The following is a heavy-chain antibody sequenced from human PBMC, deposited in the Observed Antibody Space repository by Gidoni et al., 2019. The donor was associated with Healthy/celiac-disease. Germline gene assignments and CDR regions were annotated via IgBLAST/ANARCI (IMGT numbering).Heavy chain of an antibody. CDR2: ISYDGSNK. V-gene: IGHV3-30-3*01. CDR1: GFTFSRYA. D-gene: IGHD2-2*01. Sequence: QVQLVESGGGVVQPGRSLRLSCAASGFTFSRYAMHWVRQAPGKGLEWVAVISYDGSNKYYADSVKGRFTISRDNSKNTLYLQMNSLRAEDTAVYYCAVLPTTYCSSTSCSIDYWGQGTLVTVSS. J-gene: IGHJ4*02. CDR3: AVLPTTYCSSTSCSIDY.